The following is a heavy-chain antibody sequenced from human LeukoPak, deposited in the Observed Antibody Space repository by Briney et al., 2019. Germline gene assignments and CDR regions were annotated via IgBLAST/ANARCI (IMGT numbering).Heavy chain of an antibody. CDR1: GFTFSSYS. CDR2: ISSSSSYI. D-gene: IGHD2-21*02. Sequence: GGSLRLSCAASGFTFSSYSMNWVRQAPGKVLEWVSSISSSSSYIYYADSVKGRFTISRDNAKNSLYLQMNSLRAEDTAVYYCARVLPYAGNSDSDYWGQGTLVTVSS. CDR3: ARVLPYAGNSDSDY. J-gene: IGHJ4*02. V-gene: IGHV3-21*01.